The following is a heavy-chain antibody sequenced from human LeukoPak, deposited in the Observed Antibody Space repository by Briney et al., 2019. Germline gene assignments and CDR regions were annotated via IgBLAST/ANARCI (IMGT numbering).Heavy chain of an antibody. Sequence: ASVKVSCKASGYTFTKYAMNWVRQAPGQGLEWMGWISAYNGNTNYAQKLQGRVTMTTDTSTSTAYLELRSLGSDDTAVYYCVRDGEYSYAPDKWGQGTLVTVSS. V-gene: IGHV1-18*01. J-gene: IGHJ4*02. CDR1: GYTFTKYA. D-gene: IGHD5-18*01. CDR3: VRDGEYSYAPDK. CDR2: ISAYNGNT.